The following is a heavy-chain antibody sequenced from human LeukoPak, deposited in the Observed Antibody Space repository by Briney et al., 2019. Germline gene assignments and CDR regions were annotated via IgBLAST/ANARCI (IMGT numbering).Heavy chain of an antibody. V-gene: IGHV3-33*08. CDR1: GLPFSNHG. D-gene: IGHD3-10*01. CDR3: ARDLYYGSGSPTADH. J-gene: IGHJ5*02. CDR2: IWDDGSDN. Sequence: QAGGSLRLSCVASGLPFSNHGMHWVRQAPGKGLEWVASIWDDGSDNYSADSVRGRFTISRDNSRNTLFLQMNSLRAEDTAVYYCARDLYYGSGSPTADHWGQGALVTVSS.